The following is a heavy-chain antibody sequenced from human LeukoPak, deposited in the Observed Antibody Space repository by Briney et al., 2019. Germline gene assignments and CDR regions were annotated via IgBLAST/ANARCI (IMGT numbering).Heavy chain of an antibody. D-gene: IGHD3-3*01. CDR3: AKDRDYDLAAHDAFDI. Sequence: GRSLRLSCAASGFTFDDYAMHWVRQAPGKGLEWVSGISWNSGSIGYADSVKGRFTISRDNAKSSLYLQMNSLRAEDTALYYCAKDRDYDLAAHDAFDIWGQGTMVTVSS. CDR2: ISWNSGSI. CDR1: GFTFDDYA. J-gene: IGHJ3*02. V-gene: IGHV3-9*01.